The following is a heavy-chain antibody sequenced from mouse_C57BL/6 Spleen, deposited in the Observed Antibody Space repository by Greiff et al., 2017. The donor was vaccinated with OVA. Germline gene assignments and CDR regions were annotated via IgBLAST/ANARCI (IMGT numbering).Heavy chain of an antibody. CDR3: ARGGTWFAY. Sequence: VQLHQSGAELVKPGASVKISCKASGYAFSSYWMNWVTQRPGKGLEWIGQIYPGDGDTNYNGKFKGKATLTADKSSSTAYMQLSSLTSEDSAVYFCARGGTWFAYWGQGTLVTVSA. CDR2: IYPGDGDT. J-gene: IGHJ3*01. CDR1: GYAFSSYW. V-gene: IGHV1-80*01.